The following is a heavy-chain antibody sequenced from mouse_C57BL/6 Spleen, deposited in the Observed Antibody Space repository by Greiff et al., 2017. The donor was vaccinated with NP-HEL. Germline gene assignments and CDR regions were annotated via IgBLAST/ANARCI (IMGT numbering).Heavy chain of an antibody. V-gene: IGHV5-6*01. CDR3: ARQRTVSTEGFAY. J-gene: IGHJ3*01. Sequence: EVKLQESGGDLVKPGGSLKLSCAASGFTFSSYGMSWVRQTPDKRLEWVATISSGGSYTYYPDSVKGRFTISRDNAKNTLYLQMSSLKSEDTAMYYCARQRTVSTEGFAYWGQGTLVTVSA. D-gene: IGHD1-1*01. CDR1: GFTFSSYG. CDR2: ISSGGSYT.